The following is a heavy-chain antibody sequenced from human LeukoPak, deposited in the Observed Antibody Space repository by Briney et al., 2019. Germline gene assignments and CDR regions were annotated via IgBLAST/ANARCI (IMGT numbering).Heavy chain of an antibody. CDR1: GFTFSSYA. D-gene: IGHD3-22*01. V-gene: IGHV3-30*04. CDR3: ARASVNYYDSSGYWAFDY. J-gene: IGHJ4*02. Sequence: GGSLRLSCAASGFTFSSYAMHWVRQTPGKGLEWVAVISYDGSNKYYADSVKGRFTISRDNSKNTLYLQMNSLRAEDTAVYYCARASVNYYDSSGYWAFDYWGQGTLVTVSS. CDR2: ISYDGSNK.